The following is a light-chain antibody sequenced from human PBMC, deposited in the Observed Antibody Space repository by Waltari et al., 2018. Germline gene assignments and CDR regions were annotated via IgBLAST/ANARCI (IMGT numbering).Light chain of an antibody. V-gene: IGKV3-11*01. CDR1: QSVSSY. J-gene: IGKJ4*01. CDR3: QHRSNWPLT. CDR2: DAS. Sequence: EIVLTQSPATLSLSPGESANLPCRASQSVSSYVAWYQQKPGQAPRLLIYDASNRATGIPARFTGSGSGTDFTLTISSLEPEDFAVYYCQHRSNWPLTFGGGTKVEIK.